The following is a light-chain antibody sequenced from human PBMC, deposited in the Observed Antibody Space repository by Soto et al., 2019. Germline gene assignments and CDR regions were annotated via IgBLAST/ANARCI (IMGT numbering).Light chain of an antibody. Sequence: DIQMTQSPSSVSAFVGDRVSITCRASQGINNWLAWYQQKAGKAPKLLIYAASSLQSGVPSRFSGSGSGTDFTLTISSLQPEDSETYFCQQANSFPLTFGGGTIIEIK. V-gene: IGKV1-12*01. CDR1: QGINNW. CDR2: AAS. J-gene: IGKJ4*01. CDR3: QQANSFPLT.